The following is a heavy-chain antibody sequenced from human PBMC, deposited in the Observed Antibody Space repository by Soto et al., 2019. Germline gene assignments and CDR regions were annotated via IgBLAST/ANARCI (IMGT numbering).Heavy chain of an antibody. V-gene: IGHV3-23*01. CDR2: ISGSGGST. J-gene: IGHJ4*02. D-gene: IGHD2-2*01. Sequence: PGGSLILSCAASGFTFSSDAMSWVRQAPGKGLEWVSAISGSGGSTYYADSVKGRFTISRDNSKNTLYLQMNSLRAEDTAVYYCAKDLDIVVVPAATPVDDWGQGTPVTVSS. CDR1: GFTFSSDA. CDR3: AKDLDIVVVPAATPVDD.